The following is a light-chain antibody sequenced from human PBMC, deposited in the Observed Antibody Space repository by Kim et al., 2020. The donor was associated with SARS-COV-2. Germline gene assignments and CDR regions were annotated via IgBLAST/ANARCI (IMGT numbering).Light chain of an antibody. CDR1: SDDIGRYNY. V-gene: IGLV2-14*03. CDR2: GVT. J-gene: IGLJ1*01. Sequence: QSALTQPASVSGSPGQSITIFCTGTSDDIGRYNYVSWYQQRPGKAPKVVIYGVTSRPSGVSARFSGSKSGNTASLTISGLQPDDESDYYCCSYASSHSYVFGSGTKVTVL. CDR3: CSYASSHSYV.